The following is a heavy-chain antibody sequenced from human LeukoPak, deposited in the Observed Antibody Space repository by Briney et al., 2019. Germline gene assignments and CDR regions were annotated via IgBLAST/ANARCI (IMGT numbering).Heavy chain of an antibody. J-gene: IGHJ4*02. D-gene: IGHD5-24*01. CDR1: GFTFSSFE. CDR3: ASPGRRDGY. Sequence: GGSLRLSCAASGFTFSSFEMNWVRQAPGKGLEWVSYISSSGSTIYFADSVKGRFTTSRDNAKNSLYLQMNSLKDEDTAVYYCASPGRRDGYWGQGTLVTVSS. V-gene: IGHV3-48*03. CDR2: ISSSGSTI.